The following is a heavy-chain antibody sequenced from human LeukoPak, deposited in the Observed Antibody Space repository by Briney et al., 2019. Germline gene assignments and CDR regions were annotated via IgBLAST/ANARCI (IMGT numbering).Heavy chain of an antibody. Sequence: ASVKVSCKASGYTFTSYGISWVRQAPGQELEWMGWISAYNGNTDYAQKLQGRVTMTTDTSTSTAHMELRSLRSDDTAVYYCARVTQTDYDFDYWGQGTLVTVSS. J-gene: IGHJ4*02. CDR2: ISAYNGNT. CDR1: GYTFTSYG. D-gene: IGHD4-17*01. V-gene: IGHV1-18*01. CDR3: ARVTQTDYDFDY.